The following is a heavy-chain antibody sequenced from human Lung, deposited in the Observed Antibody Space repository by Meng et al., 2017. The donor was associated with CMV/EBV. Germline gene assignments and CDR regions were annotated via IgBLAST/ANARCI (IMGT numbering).Heavy chain of an antibody. D-gene: IGHD2-21*02. J-gene: IGHJ4*02. CDR2: IYHSGST. CDR1: GGSLSSRNW. V-gene: IGHV4-4*02. Sequence: VQLQESGPGLVKPSGTLSLPWAVSGGSLSSRNWWSWVRQPPGKGLEWIGEIYHSGSTNYNPSLKSRVTISVDESKNQFSLRLSSVTAADTAVYYCARVGAYCGGDCYHPRWGQGTLVTVSS. CDR3: ARVGAYCGGDCYHPR.